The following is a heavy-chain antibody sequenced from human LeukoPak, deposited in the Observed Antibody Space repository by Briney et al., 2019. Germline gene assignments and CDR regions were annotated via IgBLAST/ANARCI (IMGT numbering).Heavy chain of an antibody. V-gene: IGHV3-30-3*01. CDR2: ISYDGSNK. CDR1: GFTFSSYA. Sequence: PGGSLRLSCAASGFTFSSYAMHWVRQAPGKGLEWVAVISYDGSNKYYADSVKGRFTISRDNSKNTLYLQMDRLRAGDRAVYYCAIDKEARRWDFYYGMDVWGQGTTVTVSS. D-gene: IGHD6-6*01. CDR3: AIDKEARRWDFYYGMDV. J-gene: IGHJ6*02.